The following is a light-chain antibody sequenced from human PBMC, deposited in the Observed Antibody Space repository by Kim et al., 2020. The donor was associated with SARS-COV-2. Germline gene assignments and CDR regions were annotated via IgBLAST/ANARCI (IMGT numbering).Light chain of an antibody. V-gene: IGLV3-1*01. J-gene: IGLJ1*01. CDR2: RDN. Sequence: VSPGQTASITCSGDKLGDKYASWYQQKPGQSPVVVIFRDNRRPSGIPERFSGSNSGNTATPTISGTQAMDEADYYCQAWDSSIYVFGTGTKVTVL. CDR1: KLGDKY. CDR3: QAWDSSIYV.